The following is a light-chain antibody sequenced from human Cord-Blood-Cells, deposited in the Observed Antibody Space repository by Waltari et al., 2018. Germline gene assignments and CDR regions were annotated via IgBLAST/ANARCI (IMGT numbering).Light chain of an antibody. Sequence: EIVLTQPPGTLSLSPGETAPLSCRASQSVSSSYLAWYQQKPGQAPRLLIYGASSRATGIPDRFSGSGSGTDFTLTISRLEPEDFAVYYCQQYGSSITFGQGTRLEIK. J-gene: IGKJ5*01. CDR3: QQYGSSIT. CDR2: GAS. V-gene: IGKV3-20*01. CDR1: QSVSSSY.